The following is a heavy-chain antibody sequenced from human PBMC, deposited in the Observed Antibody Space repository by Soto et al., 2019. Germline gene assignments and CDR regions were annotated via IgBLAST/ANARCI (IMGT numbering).Heavy chain of an antibody. CDR3: ARDAVAATWYFDI. Sequence: EVQLVESGGGLVQPGGSLRLSCAASGFAFGSYWMHWVRQAPGKGLVWVARINSDGSDTSYANSVKGRFTISRDNGKNTVSLQMNSLRDEDTAVYFCARDAVAATWYFDIWRRGTLVAVSS. J-gene: IGHJ2*01. CDR1: GFAFGSYW. CDR2: INSDGSDT. D-gene: IGHD6-19*01. V-gene: IGHV3-74*01.